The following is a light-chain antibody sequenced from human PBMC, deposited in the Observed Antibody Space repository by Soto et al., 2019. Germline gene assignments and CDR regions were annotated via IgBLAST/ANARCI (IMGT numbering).Light chain of an antibody. CDR3: QQRSNWMFT. J-gene: IGKJ2*01. Sequence: LVLTQSPGTLSLSPGESATLSCRASQSVSSSLAWYQQKPGQAPRLLIYDASHRATGIPARFSGSGSGTDFTLTISSLEPEDFAVYYCQQRSNWMFTFGQGTKLEIK. CDR2: DAS. CDR1: QSVSSS. V-gene: IGKV3-11*01.